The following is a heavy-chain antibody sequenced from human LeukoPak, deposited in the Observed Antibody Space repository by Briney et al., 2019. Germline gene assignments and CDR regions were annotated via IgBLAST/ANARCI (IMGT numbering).Heavy chain of an antibody. CDR2: INPNSGGT. Sequence: ASVKVSCKASGYTFTGYYMHWVRQAPGQGLEWMGRINPNSGGTNYAQKFQGRVTMTRDTSISTAYMELNRLRSDDTAVYYCARADCSTTSCLDALDIWGQGTMVTVSS. J-gene: IGHJ3*02. CDR1: GYTFTGYY. D-gene: IGHD2-2*01. CDR3: ARADCSTTSCLDALDI. V-gene: IGHV1-2*06.